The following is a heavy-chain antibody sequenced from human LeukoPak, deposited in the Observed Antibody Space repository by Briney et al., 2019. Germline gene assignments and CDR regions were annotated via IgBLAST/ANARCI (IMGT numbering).Heavy chain of an antibody. Sequence: SETLSLTCTVSGGSISSYYWSWLRQPPGKGLEWIGYIYYSGSTNYNPSLKSRVTISVDTSKNQFSLKLSSVTAADTAVYYCARLSMVRGVIIDYWGQGTLVTVSS. CDR2: IYYSGST. D-gene: IGHD3-10*01. CDR1: GGSISSYY. CDR3: ARLSMVRGVIIDY. V-gene: IGHV4-59*08. J-gene: IGHJ4*02.